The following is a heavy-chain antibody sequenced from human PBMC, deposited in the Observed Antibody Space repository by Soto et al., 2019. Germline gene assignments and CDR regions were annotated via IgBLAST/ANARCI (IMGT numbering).Heavy chain of an antibody. Sequence: WGSLRLSCAASGFTFSSYAMSWVRQAPGKGLEWVSDISGSGGSTNHADSVKGRFTISRDNSKNTLYLQMNSLRAEDTAVYYCAKKGEYSSSYYFDYWGQGTPVTVSS. CDR2: ISGSGGST. J-gene: IGHJ4*02. CDR1: GFTFSSYA. CDR3: AKKGEYSSSYYFDY. V-gene: IGHV3-23*01. D-gene: IGHD6-6*01.